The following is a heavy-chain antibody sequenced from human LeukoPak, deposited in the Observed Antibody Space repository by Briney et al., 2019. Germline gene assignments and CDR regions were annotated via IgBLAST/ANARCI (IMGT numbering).Heavy chain of an antibody. D-gene: IGHD4-11*01. Sequence: PGGSLRLSCAASGFTFSNYWMSWVRQAPGKGLEWVSYISSTSSTIYYADSVKGRFTISRDNAKNSLYLQMNSLRAEDTAVYYCARAHPGDYSDFQFDYWGQGTLVTVSS. V-gene: IGHV3-48*01. CDR3: ARAHPGDYSDFQFDY. J-gene: IGHJ4*02. CDR1: GFTFSNYW. CDR2: ISSTSSTI.